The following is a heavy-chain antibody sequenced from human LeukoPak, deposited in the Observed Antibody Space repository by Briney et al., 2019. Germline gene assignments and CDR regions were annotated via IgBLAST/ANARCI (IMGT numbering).Heavy chain of an antibody. CDR2: ISGSGGST. J-gene: IGHJ4*02. CDR1: GFTVSRFA. CDR3: AKRFGLWFGESFDY. D-gene: IGHD3-10*01. Sequence: GGSLRLSCAASGFTVSRFAMSCVRQAPGGGLEWVLAISGSGGSTYYADSVKGRFTISRDNSKNTLYLQMNSLRAEDTAVYYCAKRFGLWFGESFDYWGQGTLVTVSS. V-gene: IGHV3-23*01.